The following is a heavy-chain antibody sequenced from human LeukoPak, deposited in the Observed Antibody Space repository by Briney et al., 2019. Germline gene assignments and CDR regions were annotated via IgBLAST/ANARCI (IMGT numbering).Heavy chain of an antibody. CDR1: GFPFTTYW. D-gene: IGHD6-19*01. V-gene: IGHV3-7*01. J-gene: IGHJ4*02. CDR2: IKQDGTEK. Sequence: PGGSLRLSCAASGFPFTTYWMGWVRQAPGKGLEWVANIKQDGTEKYYVDSVKGRFTISRDNAKNSLSLQMNNLRAEDTAVYYCARDRDNVAGTRGYFDYWGQGTLVTVSS. CDR3: ARDRDNVAGTRGYFDY.